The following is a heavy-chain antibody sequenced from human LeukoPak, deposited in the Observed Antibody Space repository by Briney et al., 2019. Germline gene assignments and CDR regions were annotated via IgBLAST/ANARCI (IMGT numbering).Heavy chain of an antibody. CDR2: IIPIFGTA. V-gene: IGHV1-69*13. CDR3: ARDVYYDFWGVYYYYGMDV. CDR1: GGTFSIYA. J-gene: IGHJ6*02. Sequence: ASVTVSCTASGGTFSIYAISWVRQAPGQGLEWMGGIIPIFGTANYAQKFQGRVTITADESTSTAYMELSSLRSEDTAVYYCARDVYYDFWGVYYYYGMDVWGQGTTVTVSS. D-gene: IGHD3-3*01.